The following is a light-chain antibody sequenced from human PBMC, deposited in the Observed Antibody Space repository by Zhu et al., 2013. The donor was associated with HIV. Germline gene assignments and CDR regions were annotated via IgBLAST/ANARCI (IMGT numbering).Light chain of an antibody. CDR2: GAS. V-gene: IGKV3-20*01. CDR3: QQYGSSPQFT. CDR1: QTVSYKH. Sequence: EVVLMQSPGTLSLSPGERATLSCRASQTVSYKHIAWYQQKPGQAPRLLIYGASSRAPGIPDRFSGGGSGTVFTLTITGLEPEDFAVYYCQQYGSSPQFTFGPGTKVDIK. J-gene: IGKJ3*01.